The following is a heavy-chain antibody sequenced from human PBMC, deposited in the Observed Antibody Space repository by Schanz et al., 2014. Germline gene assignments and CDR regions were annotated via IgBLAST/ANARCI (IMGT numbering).Heavy chain of an antibody. CDR1: GYTFVSYS. CDR3: ARGSAENMIRGELDY. D-gene: IGHD3-10*01. CDR2: INPSGGGT. V-gene: IGHV1-46*03. J-gene: IGHJ4*02. Sequence: QVQLVQSGAEVKKPGASVKVSCKASGYTFVSYSMHWVRQAPGQGLEWMGIINPSGGGTSYALRFQDRVTVTRDTSRSTVYMELSSLRSEDTAVYYCARGSAENMIRGELDYWGQGTLVTVSS.